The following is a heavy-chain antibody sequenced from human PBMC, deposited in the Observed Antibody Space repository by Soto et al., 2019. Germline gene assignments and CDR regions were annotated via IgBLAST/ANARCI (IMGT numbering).Heavy chain of an antibody. CDR2: ISPYTGNT. CDR1: GYIFVNYG. CDR3: VMVDNYVTPTPQDV. J-gene: IGHJ6*02. Sequence: QVQLVQSGDEVKKPGASVKVSCKASGYIFVNYGLAWVRQAPRQGLEWMGWISPYTGNTHSASKVQGRLTMTTDTSTSTAYMDLGSLTSADTAVYYCVMVDNYVTPTPQDVWGQGTTVTVSS. V-gene: IGHV1-18*01. D-gene: IGHD3-16*01.